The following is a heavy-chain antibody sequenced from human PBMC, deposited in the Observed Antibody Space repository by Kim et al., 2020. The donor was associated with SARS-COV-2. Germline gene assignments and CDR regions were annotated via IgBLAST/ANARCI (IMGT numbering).Heavy chain of an antibody. V-gene: IGHV4-59*01. J-gene: IGHJ4*02. CDR2: TYYSGST. CDR3: ARMYSSSWYRGFDY. D-gene: IGHD6-13*01. Sequence: SETLSLTCTVSGGSISSYYWSWIRQPPGKGLEWIGYTYYSGSTNYNPSLKSRVTISVDTSKNQLSLKLSSVTAADTAVYYCARMYSSSWYRGFDYWGQGTLVTVSS. CDR1: GGSISSYY.